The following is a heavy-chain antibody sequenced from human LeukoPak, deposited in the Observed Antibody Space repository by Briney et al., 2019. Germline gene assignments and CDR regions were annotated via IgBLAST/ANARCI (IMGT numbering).Heavy chain of an antibody. CDR3: ASGDRYSYALDY. J-gene: IGHJ4*02. V-gene: IGHV4-39*01. CDR1: GDSISPRGYY. Sequence: SETLSLTCTVSGDSISPRGYYWHWIRQPPGKGLEMIGSIYYSGSTYYNSSLKSLVIISVDTSKNQFSLKLTSVTAADTAVYYCASGDRYSYALDYWGQGTLVAVSS. D-gene: IGHD5-18*01. CDR2: IYYSGST.